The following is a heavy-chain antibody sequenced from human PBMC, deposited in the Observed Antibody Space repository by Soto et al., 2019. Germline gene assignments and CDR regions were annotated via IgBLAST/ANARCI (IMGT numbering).Heavy chain of an antibody. CDR3: ARGGRAVAADY. Sequence: PGESLKISCKCSGYNFTTFWIAWVRQMPGKGLEWMGIIYPGDSDTRYSPSFQGQVTISADKSFSTAHLQWSSLKASDTAVYYCARGGRAVAADYWGQGTLVSVYS. D-gene: IGHD6-19*01. V-gene: IGHV5-51*01. J-gene: IGHJ4*02. CDR2: IYPGDSDT. CDR1: GYNFTTFW.